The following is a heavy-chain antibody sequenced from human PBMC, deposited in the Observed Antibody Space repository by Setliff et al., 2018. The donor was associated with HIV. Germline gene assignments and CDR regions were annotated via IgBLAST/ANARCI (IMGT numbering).Heavy chain of an antibody. J-gene: IGHJ6*02. V-gene: IGHV1-18*01. CDR1: GYTFTTYG. CDR3: ARDVEHMMDV. CDR2: ISTYSDER. Sequence: ASVKVSCKPSGYTFTTYGLSWVRQAPGQGLEWMGWISTYSDERSYAQNLQGRVTMTKDTSTSTAYMELRSLRFDDTAVYYCARDVEHMMDVWGQGTTVTVSS.